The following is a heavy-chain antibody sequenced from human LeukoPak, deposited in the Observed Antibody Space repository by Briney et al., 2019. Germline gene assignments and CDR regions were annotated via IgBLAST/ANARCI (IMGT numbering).Heavy chain of an antibody. CDR2: ISWNSGSI. CDR3: AKDLAVLVLMVYAIPTGFDY. Sequence: GGSLRLSCAASGFTFDDYAMHWVRQAPGKGLEWVSGISWNSGSIGYADSVKGRFTISRDNSKNTLYLQMNSLRAEDTAVYYCAKDLAVLVLMVYAIPTGFDYWGQGTLVTVSS. D-gene: IGHD2-8*01. CDR1: GFTFDDYA. V-gene: IGHV3-9*01. J-gene: IGHJ4*02.